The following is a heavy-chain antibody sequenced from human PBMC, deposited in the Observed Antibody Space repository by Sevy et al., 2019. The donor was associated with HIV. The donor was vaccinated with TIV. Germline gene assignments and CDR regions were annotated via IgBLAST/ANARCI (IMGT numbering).Heavy chain of an antibody. V-gene: IGHV3-30*18. CDR1: GFTFSSYA. Sequence: GGSLRLSCAASGFTFSSYAMHWVRQAPGKGLEWVAAIPSDGSSKYYADSVKGRLTISRDNSKNTLYLQMNSLRAEDTALYYCAKGQTDYYDTSGPVDYWGQGTLVTVSS. J-gene: IGHJ4*02. CDR3: AKGQTDYYDTSGPVDY. D-gene: IGHD3-22*01. CDR2: IPSDGSSK.